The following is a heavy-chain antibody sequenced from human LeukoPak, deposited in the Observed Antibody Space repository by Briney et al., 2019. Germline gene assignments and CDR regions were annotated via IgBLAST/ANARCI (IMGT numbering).Heavy chain of an antibody. J-gene: IGHJ4*02. V-gene: IGHV3-30-3*01. CDR2: ISYDGSNK. Sequence: GGSLRLSCAASGFTFSYHWMTWVRQAPGKGLEWVAVISYDGSNKYYADSVKGRFTISRDNSKNTLYLQMNSLRAEDTAVYYCARVFPRYCSSTSCYGYDYWGQGTLVTVSS. CDR1: GFTFSYHW. CDR3: ARVFPRYCSSTSCYGYDY. D-gene: IGHD2-2*01.